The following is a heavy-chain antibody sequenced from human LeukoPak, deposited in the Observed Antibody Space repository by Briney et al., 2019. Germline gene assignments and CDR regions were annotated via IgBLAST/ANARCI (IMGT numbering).Heavy chain of an antibody. CDR2: IKSKSDGETT. J-gene: IGHJ3*01. CDR3: CPAKWCSSTPCPYAFDL. Sequence: GGSLRLSCAASRFTFSSTWVSWVRQPPGKGLEWVGRIKSKSDGETTDYAAPVKGRFIISRDDSKSTVYLLMNSLKTEDTGWYYCCPAKWCSSTPCPYAFDLWGQGTIVTVSS. V-gene: IGHV3-15*01. CDR1: RFTFSSTW. D-gene: IGHD2-2*01.